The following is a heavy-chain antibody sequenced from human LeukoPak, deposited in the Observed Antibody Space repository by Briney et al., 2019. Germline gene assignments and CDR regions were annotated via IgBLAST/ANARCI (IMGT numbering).Heavy chain of an antibody. Sequence: WASVKVSCKVSGYTLTELSMHWVRQAPGKGLEWMGGFDPEDGETIYAQKFQGRVTMTEDTSTDAAYMELSSLRSEDTAVYYCATLPPYCSSTSCSVDAFDIWGQGTMVTVSS. CDR2: FDPEDGET. CDR3: ATLPPYCSSTSCSVDAFDI. V-gene: IGHV1-24*01. J-gene: IGHJ3*02. D-gene: IGHD2-2*01. CDR1: GYTLTELS.